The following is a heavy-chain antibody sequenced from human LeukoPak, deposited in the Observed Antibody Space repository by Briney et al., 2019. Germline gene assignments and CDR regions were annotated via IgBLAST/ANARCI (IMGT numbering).Heavy chain of an antibody. D-gene: IGHD5-24*01. CDR3: ARPRDGYNPWYFDY. Sequence: GGSLRLSCAASGFTFSSYSMNWVRQAPGKGLEGVSYISSRSGNIYYADSVKGRFTVSRDNTKNSLYLQMNSLRVEDTAVYYCARPRDGYNPWYFDYWGQGTLVTVSS. CDR1: GFTFSSYS. V-gene: IGHV3-48*04. J-gene: IGHJ4*02. CDR2: ISSRSGNI.